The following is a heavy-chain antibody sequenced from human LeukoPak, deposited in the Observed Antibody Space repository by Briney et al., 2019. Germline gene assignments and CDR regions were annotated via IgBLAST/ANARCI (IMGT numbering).Heavy chain of an antibody. CDR2: ISAYNGNT. J-gene: IGHJ4*02. V-gene: IGHV1-18*01. CDR1: GYTFTSYG. D-gene: IGHD2-2*01. Sequence: GASVKVSCKASGYTFTSYGISRVRQAPGQGLEWMGWISAYNGNTNYAQKLQGRVTMTTDTSTSTAYMELRSLRSDDTAVYYCARRYCSSTSCYVFGWELHDYWGQGTLVTVSS. CDR3: ARRYCSSTSCYVFGWELHDY.